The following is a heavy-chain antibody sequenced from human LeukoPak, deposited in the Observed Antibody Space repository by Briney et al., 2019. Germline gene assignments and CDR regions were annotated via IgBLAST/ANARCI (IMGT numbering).Heavy chain of an antibody. CDR2: IHYSGST. CDR3: ARRLAV. V-gene: IGHV4-39*01. Sequence: PSETLSLTCTVSGGSISSTGYCWGWIRQPPGKGLEWIGSIHYSGSTNYNPSLKSRVTISADTSKNQFSLKLTSVTAADTAVYYCARRLAVWGQGTLVTVSS. J-gene: IGHJ4*02. D-gene: IGHD2-15*01. CDR1: GGSISSTGYC.